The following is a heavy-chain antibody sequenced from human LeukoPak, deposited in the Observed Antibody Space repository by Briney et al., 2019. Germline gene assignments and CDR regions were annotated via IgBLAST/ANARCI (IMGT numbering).Heavy chain of an antibody. CDR2: VSSDSGTI. D-gene: IGHD1-14*01. CDR1: GLTFSTYS. CDR3: ARAAQPGFDP. V-gene: IGHV3-48*01. J-gene: IGHJ5*02. Sequence: GGSLRLCCGASGLTFSTYSMNWVRQAPGKGLEWVSYVSSDSGTIYYADSVKGRFTISRDNAKNSLYLQMNSLRAEDTAVYYCARAAQPGFDPWGQGTLVTVSS.